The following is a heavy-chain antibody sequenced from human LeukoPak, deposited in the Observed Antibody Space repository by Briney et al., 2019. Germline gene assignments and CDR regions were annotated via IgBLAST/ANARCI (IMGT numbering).Heavy chain of an antibody. CDR3: ARAREPLVYTYYFDY. Sequence: PGGSLRLSCAASGFTVGSNYMSWVRQAPGKGLEWVSVIYSGGSTYYADSVKGRFTISRDNSKNTLYLQMNSLRAEDTAVYYCARAREPLVYTYYFDYWGQGTLVTVSS. V-gene: IGHV3-66*01. D-gene: IGHD1-14*01. J-gene: IGHJ4*02. CDR1: GFTVGSNY. CDR2: IYSGGST.